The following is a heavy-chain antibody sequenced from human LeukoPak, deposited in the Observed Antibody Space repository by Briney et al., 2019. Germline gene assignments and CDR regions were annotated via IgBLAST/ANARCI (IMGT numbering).Heavy chain of an antibody. CDR2: IYYSGST. J-gene: IGHJ6*02. V-gene: IGHV4-59*01. Sequence: SETLSLTCTVSGGSISSYYWSWIRQPPGKGLEWIGYIYYSGSTNYNPSLKSRVTISVDTSKNQFSLKLSSVTAADTAVYYCAAAFLVVRGVNNYSYGMDVWGQGTTVTVSS. CDR3: AAAFLVVRGVNNYSYGMDV. D-gene: IGHD3-10*01. CDR1: GGSISSYY.